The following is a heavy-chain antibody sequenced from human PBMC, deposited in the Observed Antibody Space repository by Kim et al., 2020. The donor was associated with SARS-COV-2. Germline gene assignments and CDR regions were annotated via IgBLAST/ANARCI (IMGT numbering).Heavy chain of an antibody. J-gene: IGHJ4*02. CDR3: ARDNRAYGSGSYGYAY. D-gene: IGHD3-10*01. CDR1: GGTFSSYA. CDR2: IIPIFGTA. V-gene: IGHV1-69*13. Sequence: SVKVSCKASGGTFSSYAISWVRQAPGQGLEWMGGIIPIFGTANYAQKFQGRVTITADESTSTAYMELSSLRSEDTAVYYCARDNRAYGSGSYGYAYWGQGTLVTVSS.